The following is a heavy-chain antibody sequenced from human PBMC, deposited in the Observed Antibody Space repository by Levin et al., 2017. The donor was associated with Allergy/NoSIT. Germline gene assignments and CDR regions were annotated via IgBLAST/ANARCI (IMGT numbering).Heavy chain of an antibody. CDR1: GFTFSSYS. Sequence: GGSLRLSCAASGFTFSSYSMNWVRQAPGKGLEWVSSISSSSSYIYYADSVKGRFTISRDNAKNSLYLQMNSLRAEDTAVYYCARDVAAAGEQGTFDYWGQGTLVTVSS. CDR2: ISSSSSYI. D-gene: IGHD6-13*01. V-gene: IGHV3-21*01. J-gene: IGHJ4*02. CDR3: ARDVAAAGEQGTFDY.